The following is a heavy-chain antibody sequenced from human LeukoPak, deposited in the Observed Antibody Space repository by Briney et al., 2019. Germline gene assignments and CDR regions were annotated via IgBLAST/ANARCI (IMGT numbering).Heavy chain of an antibody. CDR1: GFTFSGSA. CDR3: TRLGDSSGYYSDAFDI. D-gene: IGHD3-22*01. J-gene: IGHJ3*02. CDR2: IRSKAKSYAP. Sequence: PGGSLRLSCAASGFTFSGSAMHWVRQAYGKGREWVGRIRSKAKSYAPAYAASVKGRLTISRDDSKHTAYLQMNSLKTEDTAVYYCTRLGDSSGYYSDAFDIWGQGTMVTVSS. V-gene: IGHV3-73*01.